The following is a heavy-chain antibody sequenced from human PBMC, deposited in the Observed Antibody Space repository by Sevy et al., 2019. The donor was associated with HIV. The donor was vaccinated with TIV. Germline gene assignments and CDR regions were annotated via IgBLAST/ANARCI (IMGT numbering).Heavy chain of an antibody. V-gene: IGHV5-10-1*01. J-gene: IGHJ5*02. Sequence: GESLKISCKGSGYRFTSYWISWVRQMPGKGLEWMGRVDPSDSNTNYSPSFQGHVTISADKSISTAYLQWSSLKASDTAMYYCARIVATIGGWFDPWGQGTLVTVSS. CDR1: GYRFTSYW. CDR2: VDPSDSNT. D-gene: IGHD5-12*01. CDR3: ARIVATIGGWFDP.